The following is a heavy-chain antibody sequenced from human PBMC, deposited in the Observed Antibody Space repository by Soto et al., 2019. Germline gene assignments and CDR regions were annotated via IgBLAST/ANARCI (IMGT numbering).Heavy chain of an antibody. CDR2: INHSGST. D-gene: IGHD6-19*01. V-gene: IGHV4-34*01. CDR1: GGSFSGYY. CDR3: ARPVAGTGGGFDY. Sequence: QVQLQQWGAGLLKPSETLSLTCAVYGGSFSGYYWSWIRQPPGKGLEWIGEINHSGSTNYNPSLKSRVTISVDTSKNQFSLQLSSVTAADTAVYYCARPVAGTGGGFDYWGQGTLVTVSS. J-gene: IGHJ4*02.